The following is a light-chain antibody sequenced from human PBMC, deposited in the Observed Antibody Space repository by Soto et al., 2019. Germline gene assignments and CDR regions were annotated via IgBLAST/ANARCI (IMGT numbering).Light chain of an antibody. CDR2: EVN. CDR3: SSYAGSSNV. Sequence: SVRTTPPYISGAPGPLFNISCTGTSSDCGFYNYVSWYQQHPGKAPKLMIYEVNKRPSGVPDRFSGSKSGNTACLTVSGLQAEDEADYYCSSYAGSSNVFGTGTKV. CDR1: SSDCGFYNY. J-gene: IGLJ1*01. V-gene: IGLV2-8*01.